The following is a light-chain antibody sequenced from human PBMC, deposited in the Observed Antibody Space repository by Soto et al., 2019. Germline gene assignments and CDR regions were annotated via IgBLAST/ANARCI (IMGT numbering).Light chain of an antibody. J-gene: IGKJ1*01. Sequence: EIVLTQSPGTLSLSPGERATLSCRASQSVSSSYFAWYQQKPGQAPRLLIYGASSRATGIPDRFSGSGSGTDFTLTIRRLEPEDFAMYFCHQYGSSPRTFGQGTKVEIK. CDR3: HQYGSSPRT. CDR1: QSVSSSY. CDR2: GAS. V-gene: IGKV3-20*01.